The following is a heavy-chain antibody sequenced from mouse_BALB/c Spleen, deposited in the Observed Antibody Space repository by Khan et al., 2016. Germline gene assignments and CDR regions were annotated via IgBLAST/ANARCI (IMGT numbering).Heavy chain of an antibody. CDR1: GYTSANYW. CDR2: IYPGDGDT. J-gene: IGHJ3*01. CDR3: ADALFVY. Sequence: QVQLQQSGAELARPGASVRLSCKVSGYTSANYWMQWVKQRPGQGLEWIGSIYPGDGDTRYSQKFKDKATLTADKSSSSAYMHRRSVASEDSAVYYCADALFVYWGKGTLVTVSA. V-gene: IGHV1-87*01.